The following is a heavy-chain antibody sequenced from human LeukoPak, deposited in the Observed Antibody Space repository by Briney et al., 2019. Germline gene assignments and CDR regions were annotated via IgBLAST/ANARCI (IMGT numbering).Heavy chain of an antibody. CDR2: INNDGGGT. D-gene: IGHD1-14*01. V-gene: IGHV3-74*01. J-gene: IGHJ3*02. Sequence: PGGSLRLSCAASGFTFGSYWMYWVRQPPGKGLMYVSRINNDGGGTTYTDSVKGRFTISRDNAKSGVSLQMNRLRVEDTAMYYCARGGPDHAFDIWGQGTTVTVSS. CDR3: ARGGPDHAFDI. CDR1: GFTFGSYW.